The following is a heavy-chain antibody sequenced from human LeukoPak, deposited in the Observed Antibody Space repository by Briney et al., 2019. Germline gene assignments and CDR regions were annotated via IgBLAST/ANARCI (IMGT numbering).Heavy chain of an antibody. CDR2: ISGSGGST. CDR1: GFTLSSFG. Sequence: AGGSLRLSCAASGFTLSSFGMSWVRQVPGKGLEWVSAISGSGGSTYYADSVKGRFTISRDNSKNTLYLQMNSLRAEDTAVYYCAKFSVAGPWDYFDYWGQGTLVTVSS. D-gene: IGHD6-19*01. V-gene: IGHV3-23*01. J-gene: IGHJ4*02. CDR3: AKFSVAGPWDYFDY.